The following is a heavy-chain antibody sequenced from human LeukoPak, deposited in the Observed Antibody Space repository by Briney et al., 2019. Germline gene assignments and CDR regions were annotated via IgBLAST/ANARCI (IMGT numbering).Heavy chain of an antibody. CDR3: ATGERMVRGDGVDY. Sequence: RTGGSLRLSCAASGFIFNNYWMHWVRHAPGKGLVWVSRINSDGSSRNYADSVKGRFTISRDNAKNTLYLQMNSLRAEDTAVYFCATGERMVRGDGVDYWGQGTLVTVSS. CDR2: INSDGSSR. V-gene: IGHV3-74*01. D-gene: IGHD3-10*01. CDR1: GFIFNNYW. J-gene: IGHJ4*02.